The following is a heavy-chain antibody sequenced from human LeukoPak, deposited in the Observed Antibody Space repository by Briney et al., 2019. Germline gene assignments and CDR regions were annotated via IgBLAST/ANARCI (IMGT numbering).Heavy chain of an antibody. CDR3: ARALPITFGGVAIYFDY. D-gene: IGHD3-16*01. Sequence: ASVKVSCKASGYTFTGYYIHWVRQAPGQGLEWMGWINPNSGGTKYEQKFQGRVTMTRDTSISTAYMELSRLRSDDTAVYYCARALPITFGGVAIYFDYWGQGTLVTVSS. CDR2: INPNSGGT. CDR1: GYTFTGYY. J-gene: IGHJ4*02. V-gene: IGHV1-2*02.